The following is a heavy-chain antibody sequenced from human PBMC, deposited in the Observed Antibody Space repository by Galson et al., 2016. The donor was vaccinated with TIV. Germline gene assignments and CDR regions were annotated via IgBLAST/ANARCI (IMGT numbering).Heavy chain of an antibody. D-gene: IGHD3-9*01. CDR1: GYSFTSFW. CDR2: IYPGDSYT. CDR3: ASARPELRYFDWQRPQYFDY. J-gene: IGHJ4*02. Sequence: QSGAEVKKPGESLKISCKASGYSFTSFWIGWVRQMPGKGLEWMGVIYPGDSYTTYSPSFQGQVTISADKSSNTAYLQWSSLVASDTAMYFCASARPELRYFDWQRPQYFDYWGQGSLVTVSS. V-gene: IGHV5-51*01.